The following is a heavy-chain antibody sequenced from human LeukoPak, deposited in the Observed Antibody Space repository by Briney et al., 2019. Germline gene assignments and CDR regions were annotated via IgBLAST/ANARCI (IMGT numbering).Heavy chain of an antibody. CDR3: ARVLPSMFAFDI. V-gene: IGHV1-46*01. J-gene: IGHJ3*02. CDR1: GYTFTSYY. CDR2: INPSGGST. D-gene: IGHD2/OR15-2a*01. Sequence: GASVKDSCKASGYTFTSYYMHWVRQAPGQGLEWMGIINPSGGSTSYAQKFQGRVTITRDMSTSTVYMELSSLRSEDTAVYYCARVLPSMFAFDIWGQGTMVTVSS.